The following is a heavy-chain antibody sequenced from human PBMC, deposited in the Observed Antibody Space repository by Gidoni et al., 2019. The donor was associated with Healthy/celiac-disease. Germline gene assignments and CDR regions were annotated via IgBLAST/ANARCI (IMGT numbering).Heavy chain of an antibody. V-gene: IGHV4-61*02. J-gene: IGHJ4*02. CDR2: IYTSGST. D-gene: IGHD3-10*01. CDR1: GGSISSGSYY. Sequence: QVQLQESGPGLVKPSQTLSLTCTVSGGSISSGSYYWSWIRQPAGKGLEWIGRIYTSGSTNYNPSLKSRVTISVDTSKTQFSLKLSSVTAADTAVYYCARDRLTMEGFDYWGQGTLVTVSS. CDR3: ARDRLTMEGFDY.